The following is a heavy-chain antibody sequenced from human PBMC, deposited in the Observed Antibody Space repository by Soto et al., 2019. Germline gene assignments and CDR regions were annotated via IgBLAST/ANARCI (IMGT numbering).Heavy chain of an antibody. CDR3: ARELQRGRIAARPINYYYGMDV. D-gene: IGHD6-6*01. CDR2: IIPIFGTA. CDR1: GGTFRSYA. J-gene: IGHJ6*02. Sequence: ASVKVSCKASGGTFRSYAISWVRQAPGQGLEWMGGIIPIFGTANYAQKFQGRVTITADESTSTAYMELSSLRSEDTAVYYCARELQRGRIAARPINYYYGMDVWGQGTTVTVSS. V-gene: IGHV1-69*13.